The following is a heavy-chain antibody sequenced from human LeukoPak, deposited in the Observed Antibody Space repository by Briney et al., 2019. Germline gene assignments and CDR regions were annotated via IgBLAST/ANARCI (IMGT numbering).Heavy chain of an antibody. V-gene: IGHV1-24*01. CDR2: FDPEDGET. J-gene: IGHJ4*02. CDR1: GYTLTELS. CDR3: ATSWIRRYSSGWRDFDY. D-gene: IGHD6-19*01. Sequence: ASVKVSCKVSGYTLTELSMHWVRQAPGKGHEWMGGFDPEDGETIYAQKFQGRVTMTEDTSTDTAYMELSSLRSEDTAVYYCATSWIRRYSSGWRDFDYWGQGTLVTVSS.